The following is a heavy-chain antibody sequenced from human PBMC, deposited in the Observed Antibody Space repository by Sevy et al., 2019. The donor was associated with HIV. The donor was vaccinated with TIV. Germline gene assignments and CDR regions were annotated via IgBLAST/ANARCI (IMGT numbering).Heavy chain of an antibody. Sequence: ASVKVSCKASGYTFTSFDINWVRQATGQGLEWMGWMSPNSGNTGYAQKFQGRVTMTRNTSISTAYMELSSLRSEDTAVYYCASGRLTGIGFDYWGQGTLVTVSS. V-gene: IGHV1-8*01. D-gene: IGHD7-27*01. J-gene: IGHJ4*02. CDR2: MSPNSGNT. CDR1: GYTFTSFD. CDR3: ASGRLTGIGFDY.